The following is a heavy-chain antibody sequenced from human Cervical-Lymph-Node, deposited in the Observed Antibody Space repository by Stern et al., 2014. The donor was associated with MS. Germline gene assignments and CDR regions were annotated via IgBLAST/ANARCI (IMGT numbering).Heavy chain of an antibody. CDR3: PALGATFGY. J-gene: IGHJ4*02. D-gene: IGHD1-26*01. Sequence: VQLLESGGGVVQPGRSLRLSCAASGFNFSNYGMNWVRQAPGQGLELVAFISYDGSKKSYADSVKGRYTISRDNAKNTLYLQMNSVRAEDTAVYYCPALGATFGYWGQGALVTVSS. CDR1: GFNFSNYG. CDR2: ISYDGSKK. V-gene: IGHV3-30*03.